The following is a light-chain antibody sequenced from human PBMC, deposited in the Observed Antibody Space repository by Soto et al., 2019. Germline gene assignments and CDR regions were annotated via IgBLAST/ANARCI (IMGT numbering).Light chain of an antibody. J-gene: IGKJ2*02. CDR1: QSISSY. V-gene: IGKV1-39*01. CDR3: QQSYSTPCT. CDR2: AAS. Sequence: DIQMTRSAFYLSASLGARFTIACRASQSISSYLNGYQQQPGKAHKLLIYAASSLQSGVPSRFSGSGSGTDFTLTISSLQPEDFATYYCQQSYSTPCTFGQGTKVDIK.